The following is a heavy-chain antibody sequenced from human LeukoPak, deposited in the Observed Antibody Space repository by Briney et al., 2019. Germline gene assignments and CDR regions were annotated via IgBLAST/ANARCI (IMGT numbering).Heavy chain of an antibody. D-gene: IGHD3-10*01. CDR3: ARQPLFGY. Sequence: SETLSLTCTVSGYSISSGYYWGWIRQPPGKGLEWIGGIYYSGSTYYNPSLKSRVTISVDTSKNQFSLKLSSVTAADTAVYYCARQPLFGYWGQGTLVTVSS. V-gene: IGHV4-38-2*02. J-gene: IGHJ4*02. CDR1: GYSISSGYY. CDR2: IYYSGST.